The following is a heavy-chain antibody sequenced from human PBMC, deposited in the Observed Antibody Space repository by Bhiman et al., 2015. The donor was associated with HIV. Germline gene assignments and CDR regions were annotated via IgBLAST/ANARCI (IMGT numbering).Heavy chain of an antibody. CDR3: VKWGGQCSNGQCRYGLDV. D-gene: IGHD2-8*01. CDR2: ISWNSAKI. Sequence: EVQLVESGGGLVKPGGSLRLSCAASGFIFDDYAMHWVRQAPGKGPEWVAGISWNSAKIEYADSVEGRFTISRDNAKNALHLQMNSLRPEDTALYYCVKWGGQCSNGQCRYGLDVWGQGTTVTVSS. V-gene: IGHV3-9*01. CDR1: GFIFDDYA. J-gene: IGHJ6*02.